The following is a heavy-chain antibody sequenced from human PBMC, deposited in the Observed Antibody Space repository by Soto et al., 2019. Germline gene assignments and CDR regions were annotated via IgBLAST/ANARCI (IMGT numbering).Heavy chain of an antibody. D-gene: IGHD3-3*01. CDR2: IVVGSGNT. J-gene: IGHJ4*02. V-gene: IGHV1-58*01. CDR3: AAVGAYDFWSGYWVFDY. Sequence: GASVKVSCKASGFTFTSSAVQWVRQARGQRLEWIGWIVVGSGNTNYAQKFQERVTITRDMSTSTAYMELSSLRSEDTAVYYCAAVGAYDFWSGYWVFDYWGQGTLVTVSS. CDR1: GFTFTSSA.